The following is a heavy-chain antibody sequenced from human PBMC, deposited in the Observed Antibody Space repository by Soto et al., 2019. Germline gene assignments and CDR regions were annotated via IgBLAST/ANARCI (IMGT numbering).Heavy chain of an antibody. Sequence: LRLSCAASGFTFSSYAMSWVRQAPGKGLEWVSAISGSGGSTYYADSVKGRFTISRDNSKNTLYLQMNSLRAEDTAVYYCAKTITMVRGVSGLFDYWGQGTLVTVSS. V-gene: IGHV3-23*01. D-gene: IGHD3-10*01. CDR1: GFTFSSYA. J-gene: IGHJ4*02. CDR2: ISGSGGST. CDR3: AKTITMVRGVSGLFDY.